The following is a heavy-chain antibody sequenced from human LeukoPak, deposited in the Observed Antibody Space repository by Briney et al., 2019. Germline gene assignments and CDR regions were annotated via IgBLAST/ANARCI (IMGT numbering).Heavy chain of an antibody. Sequence: GESLKISCKGSGYSFTSYWIGWVHQMPGKGLEWMGIIYPGDSDTRYSPSFQGQVTISADKSISTAYLQWSSLKASDTAMYYCASHMTTVTFYYYGMDVWGQGTTVTVSS. CDR2: IYPGDSDT. J-gene: IGHJ6*02. D-gene: IGHD4-4*01. V-gene: IGHV5-51*07. CDR1: GYSFTSYW. CDR3: ASHMTTVTFYYYGMDV.